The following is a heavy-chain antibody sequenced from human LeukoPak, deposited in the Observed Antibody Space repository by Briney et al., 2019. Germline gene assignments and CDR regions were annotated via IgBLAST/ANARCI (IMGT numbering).Heavy chain of an antibody. V-gene: IGHV3-21*01. CDR3: ARVTTVLTNYYYYDMDV. J-gene: IGHJ6*02. CDR1: GFTFSSYS. D-gene: IGHD4-23*01. CDR2: ISSSSSYI. Sequence: GGSLRLSCAASGFTFSSYSMNWVRQASGKGLEWVSSISSSSSYIYSADSVKGRFTISRDNAKNSLYLQMNSLRAEDTAVYYCARVTTVLTNYYYYDMDVWGQGTTVTVSS.